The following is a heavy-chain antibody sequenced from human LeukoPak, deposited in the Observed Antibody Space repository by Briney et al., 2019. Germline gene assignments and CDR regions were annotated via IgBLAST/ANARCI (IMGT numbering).Heavy chain of an antibody. D-gene: IGHD6-19*01. CDR2: INPNSGGT. CDR1: GYTFTGYY. Sequence: GASVKVSCKASGYTFTGYYMHWVRQAPGQGLEWMGWINPNSGGTNYAQKFQGRVTMTRDTSISTAYMELSRLRSDDTAVYYCARGSSGWYAYFQHWGQDTLVTVSS. V-gene: IGHV1-2*02. J-gene: IGHJ1*01. CDR3: ARGSSGWYAYFQH.